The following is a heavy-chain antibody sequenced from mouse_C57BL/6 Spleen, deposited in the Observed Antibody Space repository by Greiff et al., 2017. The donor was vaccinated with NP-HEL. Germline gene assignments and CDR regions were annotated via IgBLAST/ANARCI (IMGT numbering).Heavy chain of an antibody. CDR3: ARRGTTAWYFDV. Sequence: VQLQQSGAELARPGASVKLSCKASGYTFTSYGISWVTQRTGQGLEWIGEIHPRSGNTYYNEKFKGKATLTADKSSSTAYMELRSLTSEDSAVYFCARRGTTAWYFDVWGTGTTVTVSS. D-gene: IGHD1-2*01. J-gene: IGHJ1*03. CDR2: IHPRSGNT. V-gene: IGHV1-81*01. CDR1: GYTFTSYG.